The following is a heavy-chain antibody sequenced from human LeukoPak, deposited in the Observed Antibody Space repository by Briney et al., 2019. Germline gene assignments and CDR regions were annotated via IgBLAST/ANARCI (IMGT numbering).Heavy chain of an antibody. CDR2: INQDGSEE. CDR3: VRDGGVSGYDLLDY. CDR1: GFTFSHYW. V-gene: IGHV3-7*01. D-gene: IGHD5-12*01. J-gene: IGHJ4*02. Sequence: PGGSLRLSCAASGFTFSHYWMTWVRQAPGKGLEGVAQINQDGSEEHYMASVKARFTISRDNAKNSLSLQMNSLRAEDTAVYYCVRDGGVSGYDLLDYWGQGTLVTVSS.